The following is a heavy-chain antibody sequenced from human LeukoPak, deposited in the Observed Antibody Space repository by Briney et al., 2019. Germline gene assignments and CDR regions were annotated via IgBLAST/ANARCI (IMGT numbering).Heavy chain of an antibody. D-gene: IGHD1-7*01. Sequence: GGSLRLSCAASGFTFSTAWMSWVRQAPGKGLEWVGRIKSRSDGGTTDYAAPVKGRFSISRGDSKNTLYLQMNSLTTDDTAVYYCARNYHTYYFDYWGQGTLVTVSS. CDR1: GFTFSTAW. J-gene: IGHJ4*02. CDR2: IKSRSDGGTT. V-gene: IGHV3-15*01. CDR3: ARNYHTYYFDY.